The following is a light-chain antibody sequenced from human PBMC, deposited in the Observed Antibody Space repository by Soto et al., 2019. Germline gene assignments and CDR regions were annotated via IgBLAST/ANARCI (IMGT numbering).Light chain of an antibody. CDR3: TSYAGRNNREV. J-gene: IGLJ2*01. V-gene: IGLV2-8*01. Sequence: QSVLTQPPSASGSPGQSVTISSTGTSSDVGGYNYVSWYQQHPGKAPKLMIYEVSKRPSGVPDRFSGSKSGNTASLTVSGLQAEDEADYYCTSYAGRNNREVFGGGTKLTVL. CDR1: SSDVGGYNY. CDR2: EVS.